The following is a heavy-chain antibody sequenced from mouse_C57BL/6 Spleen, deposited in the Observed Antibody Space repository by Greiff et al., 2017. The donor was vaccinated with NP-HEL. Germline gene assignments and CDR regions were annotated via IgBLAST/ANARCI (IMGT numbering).Heavy chain of an antibody. CDR1: GYTFTSYW. D-gene: IGHD2-4*01. CDR3: AIIYYDYDDYAMDY. CDR2: IHPNSGST. J-gene: IGHJ4*01. Sequence: QVHVKQPGAELVKPGASVKLSCKASGYTFTSYWMHWVKQRPGQGLEWIGMIHPNSGSTNYNEKFKSKATLTVDKSSSTAYMQLSSLTSEDSAVYYCAIIYYDYDDYAMDYWGQGTSVTVSS. V-gene: IGHV1-64*01.